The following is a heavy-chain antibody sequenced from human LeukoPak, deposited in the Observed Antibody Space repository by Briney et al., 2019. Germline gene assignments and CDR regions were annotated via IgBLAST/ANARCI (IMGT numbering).Heavy chain of an antibody. CDR2: IYYSGST. V-gene: IGHV4-30-4*01. Sequence: SQTLSLTCTVSGGSISSGDYYWRWIRQPPGKGLEWIGYIYYSGSTYYNPSLKSRVTISVDTSKNQFSLKLSSVTAADTAVYYCASIAAAGTPDFDYWGQGTLVTVSS. CDR1: GGSISSGDYY. D-gene: IGHD6-13*01. J-gene: IGHJ4*02. CDR3: ASIAAAGTPDFDY.